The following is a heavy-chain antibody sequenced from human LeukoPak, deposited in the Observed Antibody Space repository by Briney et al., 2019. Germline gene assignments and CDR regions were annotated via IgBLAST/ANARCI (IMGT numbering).Heavy chain of an antibody. Sequence: GGSLRLSCAASGFTFSSYAMSWVRQAPGKGLEWVSAISGSGGSTYYADSVKGRFTISRDNSKNTLYLQMNSLRAEDTAVYYCAKGLGYDSSGYYSGFGYWGQGTLVTVSS. V-gene: IGHV3-23*01. CDR1: GFTFSSYA. CDR3: AKGLGYDSSGYYSGFGY. J-gene: IGHJ4*02. D-gene: IGHD3-22*01. CDR2: ISGSGGST.